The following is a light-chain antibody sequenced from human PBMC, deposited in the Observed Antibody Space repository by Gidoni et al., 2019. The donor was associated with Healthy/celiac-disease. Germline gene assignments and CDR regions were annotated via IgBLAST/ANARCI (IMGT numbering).Light chain of an antibody. CDR1: QNIATY. J-gene: IGKJ2*01. CDR3: QQTYSIPYT. V-gene: IGKV1-39*01. Sequence: QMTQSPSSLSASGGDRVTITRRASQNIATYLDWYQQKPGEAPKLLIHAASSLRSGVPSSFSGRGSVTDFTLTIHSLQPKDSATYYCQQTYSIPYTFGRGTKLEI. CDR2: AAS.